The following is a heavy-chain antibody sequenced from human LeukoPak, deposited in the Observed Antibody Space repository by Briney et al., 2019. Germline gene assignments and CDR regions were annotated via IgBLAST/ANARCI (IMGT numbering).Heavy chain of an antibody. J-gene: IGHJ4*02. CDR3: ARAPTSYYYFDY. Sequence: GRSLRLSCAASGSTFSSYGMHWVRQAPGKGLEWVAVIWYDGSNKYYADSVKGRFTISRDNSKNTLYLQMNSLRAEDTAVYYCARAPTSYYYFDYWGQGTLVTVSS. V-gene: IGHV3-33*01. CDR2: IWYDGSNK. D-gene: IGHD1-26*01. CDR1: GSTFSSYG.